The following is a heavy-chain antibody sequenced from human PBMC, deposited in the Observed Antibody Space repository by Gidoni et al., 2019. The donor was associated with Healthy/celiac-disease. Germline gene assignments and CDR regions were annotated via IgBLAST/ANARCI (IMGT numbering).Heavy chain of an antibody. CDR1: GFTFRSYE. CDR3: AREGRAYYYGMDV. Sequence: EVQLVESGGGLVQPGGSLRLSCAASGFTFRSYEMNWVRQAAGKGLEWVSYISSSGSTIYYADSVKGRFTISRDNAKNSLYLQMNSLRAEDTAVYYCAREGRAYYYGMDVWGQGTTVTVSS. V-gene: IGHV3-48*03. J-gene: IGHJ6*02. CDR2: ISSSGSTI.